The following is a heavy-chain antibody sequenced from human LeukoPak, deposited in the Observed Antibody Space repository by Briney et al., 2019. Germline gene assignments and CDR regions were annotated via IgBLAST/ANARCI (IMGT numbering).Heavy chain of an antibody. J-gene: IGHJ6*02. CDR3: ARRFLADIVVVPAANKVYYYYGMDV. CDR1: GYTFTSYY. D-gene: IGHD2-2*01. Sequence: GASVKVSCKASGYTFTSYYMHWVRQAPGQGLEWMGIINPSGGSTSYAQKFQGRVTMTRDTSTSTVYMELSSLRSEDTAVYYCARRFLADIVVVPAANKVYYYYGMDVWGQGTTVTVSS. V-gene: IGHV1-46*01. CDR2: INPSGGST.